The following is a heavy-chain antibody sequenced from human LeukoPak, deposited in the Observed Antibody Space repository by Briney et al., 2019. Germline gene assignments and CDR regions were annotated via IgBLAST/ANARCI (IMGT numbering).Heavy chain of an antibody. CDR1: GFTFSNAW. V-gene: IGHV3-15*01. Sequence: GGSLRPSCAASGFTFSNAWMSWVRQAPGKGLEWVGRIKSKTDGGTTDYAAPVKGRFTISRDDSKNTLYLQMNSLKTEDTAVYYCTTVVPAARNFDYWGQGTLVTVSS. CDR2: IKSKTDGGTT. D-gene: IGHD2-2*01. J-gene: IGHJ4*02. CDR3: TTVVPAARNFDY.